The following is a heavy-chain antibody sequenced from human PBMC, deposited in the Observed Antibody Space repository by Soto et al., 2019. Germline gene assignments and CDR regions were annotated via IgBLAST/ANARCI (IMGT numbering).Heavy chain of an antibody. D-gene: IGHD6-19*01. CDR2: ISYDGGNE. CDR1: GFTFDSYG. CDR3: AKSLAVAAGWFDP. Sequence: GGSLRLSCAAYGFTFDSYGMHWVRQAPGKGLEWVAFISYDGGNEYYADSVKGRFTISRDNSKNTLYLQMNSLRAEDTAVYYCAKSLAVAAGWFDPWGQGALVTVSS. V-gene: IGHV3-30*18. J-gene: IGHJ5*02.